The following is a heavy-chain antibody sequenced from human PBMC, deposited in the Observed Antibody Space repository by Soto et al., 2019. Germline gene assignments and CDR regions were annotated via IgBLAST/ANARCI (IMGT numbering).Heavy chain of an antibody. CDR3: VKNSSWFNT. V-gene: IGHV3-23*01. CDR2: IDGSGGIT. J-gene: IGHJ5*02. Sequence: GGSLRLSCAASGFTFGTTDMSCVRQAPGEGLEWVSTIDGSGGITYYADSVKGRFTISRDNSRNTVYLQMNSLRGDDTALYYCVKNSSWFNTWGKGALATVSS. CDR1: GFTFGTTD.